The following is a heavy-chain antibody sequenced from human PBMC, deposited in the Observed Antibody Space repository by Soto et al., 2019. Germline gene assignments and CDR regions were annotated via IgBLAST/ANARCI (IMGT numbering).Heavy chain of an antibody. Sequence: EVQLVESGGGLVKPGGSLRLSCAASGFTFYNSWMNWVRQAPGKGLEWVGRIKRNSDGGRTDYAAPVKGRFTISRDDSENMLYLQMNSLKTEDTAVYYCTTGSVEGVWGQGTTVSFSS. CDR2: IKRNSDGGRT. V-gene: IGHV3-15*07. D-gene: IGHD2-15*01. CDR3: TTGSVEGV. J-gene: IGHJ6*02. CDR1: GFTFYNSW.